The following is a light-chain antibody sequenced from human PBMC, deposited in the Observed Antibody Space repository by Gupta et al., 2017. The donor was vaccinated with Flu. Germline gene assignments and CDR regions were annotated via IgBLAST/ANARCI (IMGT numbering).Light chain of an antibody. J-gene: IGKJ2*01. Sequence: DIVMTQSPDSLAVSLGERATINCKSSQSGLYSSNSKNYLAWYQQKPGQPPKLLIYWASTRESGVPDRFSGRGSGTDFTLTISSLQAEDVAVYYCQQYYSTPYTFGQGTKLEIK. V-gene: IGKV4-1*01. CDR3: QQYYSTPYT. CDR2: WAS. CDR1: QSGLYSSNSKNY.